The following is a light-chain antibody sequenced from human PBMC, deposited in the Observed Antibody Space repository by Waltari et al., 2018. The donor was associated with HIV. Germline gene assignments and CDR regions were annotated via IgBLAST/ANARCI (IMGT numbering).Light chain of an antibody. CDR2: DVT. J-gene: IGLJ3*02. CDR1: SSDVGDYNY. V-gene: IGLV2-11*01. Sequence: QSALTQPHSVSGSPGQSVTLSCTGTSSDVGDYNYVSWYQRHPGKAPKLMIYDVTKRPSGVPDRFSGSKSGNTASLTISGRQAEDDAEYYCCSYAGTWLFGGGTKLTVL. CDR3: CSYAGTWL.